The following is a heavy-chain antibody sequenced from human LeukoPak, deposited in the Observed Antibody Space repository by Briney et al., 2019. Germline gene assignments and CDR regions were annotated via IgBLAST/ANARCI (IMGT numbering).Heavy chain of an antibody. CDR1: GFTFSSYS. CDR2: ISSSSGYI. V-gene: IGHV3-21*01. J-gene: IGHJ4*02. Sequence: KPGRSLRLSCAASGFTFSSYSMNWVRQAPGKGLEWVSSISSSSGYIFYADSVKGRFTISRDNAQNSLFLQMNSLRAEDTAVYYCARDYYDSGSYYFDFWGQGTLVTVSS. CDR3: ARDYYDSGSYYFDF. D-gene: IGHD1-26*01.